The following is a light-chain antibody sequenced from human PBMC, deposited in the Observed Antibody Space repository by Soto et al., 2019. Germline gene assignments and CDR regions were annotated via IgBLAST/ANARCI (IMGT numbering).Light chain of an antibody. Sequence: QSAVTQPASVSGSPGQSITISCTGTRSDVGGYNYVSWYQHHPGKAPKLMIYDVSNRPSGVSNRFSGSKSGNTASLSISGLQPEDEADYYCSSYRTSNTRQIVCGTGTKVTVL. V-gene: IGLV2-14*03. J-gene: IGLJ1*01. CDR2: DVS. CDR1: RSDVGGYNY. CDR3: SSYRTSNTRQIV.